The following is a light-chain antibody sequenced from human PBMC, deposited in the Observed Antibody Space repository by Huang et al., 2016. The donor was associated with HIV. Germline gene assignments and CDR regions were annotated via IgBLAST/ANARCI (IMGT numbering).Light chain of an antibody. Sequence: EIVVTQSPLSLHVTPGQPASISCKSSQNLLHSDGHNLLDWYLQKPRQSPQLLLFMASKRAPRVSDRFSGNRSGQDFTLEISRVEADDVGVYYCMQGLQAPPTCGQGAKLEI. CDR3: MQGLQAPPT. J-gene: IGKJ2*01. V-gene: IGKV2-28*01. CDR1: QNLLHSDGHNL. CDR2: MAS.